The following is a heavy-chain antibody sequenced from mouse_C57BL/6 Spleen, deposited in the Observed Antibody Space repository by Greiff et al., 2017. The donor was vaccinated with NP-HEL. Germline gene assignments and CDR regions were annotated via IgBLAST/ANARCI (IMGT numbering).Heavy chain of an antibody. CDR2: IWRGGST. Sequence: QVQLQQSGPGLVQPSQSLSITCTVSGFSLTSYGVHWVRQSPGKGLEWLGVIWRGGSTDYNAAFMSRLSITTDNSTSQVFFKLNSLQADDTAIYYCGKRRNYGYEGYYDGWGTGTTVTVSS. V-gene: IGHV2-5*01. D-gene: IGHD2-2*01. J-gene: IGHJ1*03. CDR1: GFSLTSYG. CDR3: GKRRNYGYEGYYDG.